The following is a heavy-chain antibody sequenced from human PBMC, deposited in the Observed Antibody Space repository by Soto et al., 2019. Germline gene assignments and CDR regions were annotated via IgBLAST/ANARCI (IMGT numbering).Heavy chain of an antibody. J-gene: IGHJ5*02. CDR2: INHSGNT. CDR3: VRGRGEFDA. CDR1: GASLSDNC. D-gene: IGHD2-21*01. Sequence: PSETLSLTCAVYGASLSDNCCNWLRQPPGKGLEWMGEINHSGNTNYNPSLRSRVTISIDTFKNQLSLNLRSVSAADTAVYYCVRGRGEFDAWGQGTPVTVSS. V-gene: IGHV4-34*01.